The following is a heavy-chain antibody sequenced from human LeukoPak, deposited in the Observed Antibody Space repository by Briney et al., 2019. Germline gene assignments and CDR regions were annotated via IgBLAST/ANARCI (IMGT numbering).Heavy chain of an antibody. D-gene: IGHD3-3*01. CDR2: INHSGST. Sequence: SETLSLTCAVYGGSFSGYYWNWIRQPPGKGLEWIGEINHSGSTNYNPSLKSRVTISVDTSKNQFSLKLSSVTAADTAVYYCARGTDFWSGYYGYWGQGTLVTVSS. CDR3: ARGTDFWSGYYGY. J-gene: IGHJ4*02. V-gene: IGHV4-34*01. CDR1: GGSFSGYY.